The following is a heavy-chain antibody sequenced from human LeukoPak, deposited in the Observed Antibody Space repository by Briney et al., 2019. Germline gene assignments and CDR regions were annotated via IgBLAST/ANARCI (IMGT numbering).Heavy chain of an antibody. V-gene: IGHV4-59*11. CDR2: IYYSGST. Sequence: KASETLSLTCTVSGGSISSHYWSWIRQPPGKGLEWIGYIYYSGSTNYNPSLKSRVTILVDTSKNQFSLKLSSVTAADTAVYYCARGHVDCSSTSCYFGLDFYYYYYMDVWGKGTTVTVSS. J-gene: IGHJ6*03. D-gene: IGHD2-2*01. CDR3: ARGHVDCSSTSCYFGLDFYYYYYMDV. CDR1: GGSISSHY.